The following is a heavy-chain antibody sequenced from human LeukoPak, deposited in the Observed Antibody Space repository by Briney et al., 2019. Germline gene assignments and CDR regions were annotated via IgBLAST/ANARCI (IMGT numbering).Heavy chain of an antibody. CDR1: GFTVSSNY. Sequence: GGSLRLSCAASGFTVSSNYMSWVRQAPGKGLEWVSVIYSGGSTYYADSVKGRFTISRDNSKNTLYLQMNSLRAEDTAVYYCATTTVVTPNDYWGQGTLVTVSS. D-gene: IGHD4-23*01. J-gene: IGHJ4*02. V-gene: IGHV3-66*01. CDR2: IYSGGST. CDR3: ATTTVVTPNDY.